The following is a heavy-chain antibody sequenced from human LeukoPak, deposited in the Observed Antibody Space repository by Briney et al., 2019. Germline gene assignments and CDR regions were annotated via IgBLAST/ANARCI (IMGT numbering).Heavy chain of an antibody. CDR3: ARGPYSYDSSGAFDI. CDR1: GGSISSYY. D-gene: IGHD3-22*01. CDR2: IHHSGST. J-gene: IGHJ3*02. Sequence: SETLSLTCTVSGGSISSYYWSWIRQPAGKGLEWIAEIHHSGSTNYNPSLKSRVTISIDTSKNQFSLKLSSVTAADTAVYFCARGPYSYDSSGAFDIWGQGTMVTVSS. V-gene: IGHV4-59*08.